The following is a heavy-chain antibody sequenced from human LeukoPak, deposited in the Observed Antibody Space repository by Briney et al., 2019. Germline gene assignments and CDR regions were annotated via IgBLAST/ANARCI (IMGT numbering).Heavy chain of an antibody. J-gene: IGHJ4*02. CDR1: GGTFSSYA. Sequence: GASVKVSCTASGGTFSSYAISWVRQAPGQGLEWMGRIIPIFGIANYAQKFQGRVTITADKSTSTAYMELSSLRSEDTAVYYCAGDSTVTYYFDYWGQGTLVTVSS. CDR2: IIPIFGIA. CDR3: AGDSTVTYYFDY. V-gene: IGHV1-69*04. D-gene: IGHD4-11*01.